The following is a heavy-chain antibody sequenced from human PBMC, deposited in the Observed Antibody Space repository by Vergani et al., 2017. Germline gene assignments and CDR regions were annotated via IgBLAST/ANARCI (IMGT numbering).Heavy chain of an antibody. J-gene: IGHJ6*03. CDR1: GYTFTSYY. Sequence: QVQLVQSGAEVKKPGASVKVSCKASGYTFTSYYIHWVRQATGQGLEWMGWMNPNSGNTGYAQKFQGRVTMTRNTSISTAYMELSSLRSEDTAVYYCARQXVGAPFDYYYYMDVWGKGTTVTVSS. V-gene: IGHV1-8*02. CDR3: ARQXVGAPFDYYYYMDV. CDR2: MNPNSGNT. D-gene: IGHD1-26*01.